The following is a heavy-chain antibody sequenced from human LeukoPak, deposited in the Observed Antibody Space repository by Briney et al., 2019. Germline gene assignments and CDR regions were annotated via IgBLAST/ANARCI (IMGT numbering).Heavy chain of an antibody. CDR2: IYYSGST. V-gene: IGHV4-30-4*08. CDR3: ASTTIFGVVTDDNWFDP. J-gene: IGHJ5*02. Sequence: SQTLSLTCTVSGGSISSGDYYWSWIRQPPGKGLEWIGYIYYSGSTYYNPSLKSRVTISVDMSKNQFSLKLSSMTAADTAVYYCASTTIFGVVTDDNWFDPWGQGALVTVSS. D-gene: IGHD3-3*01. CDR1: GGSISSGDYY.